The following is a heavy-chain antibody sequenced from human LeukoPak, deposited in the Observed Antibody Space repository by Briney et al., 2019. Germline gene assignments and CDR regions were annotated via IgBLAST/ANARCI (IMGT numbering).Heavy chain of an antibody. CDR2: VYATGGVA. CDR1: GHTLTNYH. J-gene: IGHJ4*02. CDR3: ATEAPRSYYFDY. Sequence: ASVKVSRKASGHTLTNYHIHRVRQAPGQRGEWMGAVYATGGVAINTQTFPVRVTVTRDASTGTVYMELSSLRFEDTAIYYCATEAPRSYYFDYWGQGIQVTVSS. V-gene: IGHV1-46*01.